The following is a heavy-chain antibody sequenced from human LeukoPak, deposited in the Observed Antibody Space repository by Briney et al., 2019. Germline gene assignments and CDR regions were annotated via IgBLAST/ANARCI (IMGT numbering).Heavy chain of an antibody. Sequence: HPGGSLRLSCAASGFTFSSYAMSWVRQAPGKGLEWVSAISGSGGSTYYADSVKGRFTISRDNSKNTLYLQMNSLRAEDTAVYYCAKPPTAQSGWHFDYWGQGTLVTVSS. CDR2: ISGSGGST. D-gene: IGHD1-1*01. J-gene: IGHJ4*02. CDR1: GFTFSSYA. V-gene: IGHV3-23*01. CDR3: AKPPTAQSGWHFDY.